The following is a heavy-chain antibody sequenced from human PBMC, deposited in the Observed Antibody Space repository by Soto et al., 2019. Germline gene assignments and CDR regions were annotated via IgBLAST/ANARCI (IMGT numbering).Heavy chain of an antibody. V-gene: IGHV4-4*02. CDR2: IFHRGTT. D-gene: IGHD1-1*01. CDR3: ASHPLNWSDADS. CDR1: GASISSNIL. Sequence: SETLSLTCAVSGASISSNILWSWVRQPPGQGLEWIAEIFHRGTTNYNPSLKSRVTISVDKSKNQFSLKLSSVTAADTGVYYCASHPLNWSDADSWGQGVLVTVSS. J-gene: IGHJ4*02.